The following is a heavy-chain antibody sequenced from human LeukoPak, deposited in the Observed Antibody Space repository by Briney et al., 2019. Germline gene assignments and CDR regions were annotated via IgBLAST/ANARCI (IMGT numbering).Heavy chain of an antibody. Sequence: ASVKVSCKASGYTFTSYGISWVRQAPGKGLEWMGGFDPEDGETIYAQKFQGRVTMTEDTSTDTAYMELSSLRSEDTAVYYCATDPYGSGRLNWYFDLWGRGTLVTVSS. V-gene: IGHV1-24*01. J-gene: IGHJ2*01. CDR3: ATDPYGSGRLNWYFDL. CDR2: FDPEDGET. CDR1: GYTFTSYG. D-gene: IGHD3-10*01.